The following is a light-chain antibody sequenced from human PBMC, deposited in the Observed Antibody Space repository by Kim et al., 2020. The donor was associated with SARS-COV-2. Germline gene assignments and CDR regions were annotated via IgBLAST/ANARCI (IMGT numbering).Light chain of an antibody. J-gene: IGLJ2*01. CDR3: NSRDNNDNVL. Sequence: VAWGQTVRITCQGDSLRTYYTTWFQQKPGQAPIVVFYGKNNRPSGIPDRFSGSSSGNTASLTITATQAGDEADYYCNSRDNNDNVLFGGGTKVTVL. CDR1: SLRTYY. CDR2: GKN. V-gene: IGLV3-19*01.